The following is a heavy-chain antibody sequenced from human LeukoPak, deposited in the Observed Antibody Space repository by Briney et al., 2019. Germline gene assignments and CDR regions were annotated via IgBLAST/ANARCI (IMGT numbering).Heavy chain of an antibody. Sequence: PSETLSLTCTVSGGAITSNYWSWIRQPPGKGLQWIGYIYYRGSTNYNPSLKSRVTITLDTSKSQLSLNLSSVTAADTAVYYCARHGSGSLIDYWGHGTLVTVSS. V-gene: IGHV4-59*08. CDR2: IYYRGST. J-gene: IGHJ4*01. CDR1: GGAITSNY. D-gene: IGHD1-26*01. CDR3: ARHGSGSLIDY.